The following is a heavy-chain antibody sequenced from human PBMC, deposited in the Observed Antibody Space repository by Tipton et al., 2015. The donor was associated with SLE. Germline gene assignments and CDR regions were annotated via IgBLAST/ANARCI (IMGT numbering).Heavy chain of an antibody. J-gene: IGHJ3*02. CDR3: ARHPVAGKRSRGAFDI. CDR1: GYSFTSYW. V-gene: IGHV5-51*01. Sequence: QLVQSGAEVKKPGESLKISCQGSGYSFTSYWIGWVRQMPGKGLEWMGIIYPGDSDTRYSPSFQGQVTISADKSISTAYLQWSSLKASDTAMYYCARHPVAGKRSRGAFDIWGQGTMVTVSS. CDR2: IYPGDSDT. D-gene: IGHD6-19*01.